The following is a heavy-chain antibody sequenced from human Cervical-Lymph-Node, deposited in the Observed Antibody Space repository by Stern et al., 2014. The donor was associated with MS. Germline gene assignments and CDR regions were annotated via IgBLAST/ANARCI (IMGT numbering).Heavy chain of an antibody. CDR1: GGTFSSYA. CDR2: SFPCLGVA. Sequence: QVQLVESGAEVKKPWSSVKVSCKGSGGTFSSYAIKWVRQAPGQGLGWAGGSFPCLGVATYAKQFQGRVTITAVKSTNTGYMELSSLRSEDTALYYCARDGGGVDIWGQGTMVSVSS. V-gene: IGHV1-69*17. D-gene: IGHD2-8*01. CDR3: ARDGGGVDI. J-gene: IGHJ3*02.